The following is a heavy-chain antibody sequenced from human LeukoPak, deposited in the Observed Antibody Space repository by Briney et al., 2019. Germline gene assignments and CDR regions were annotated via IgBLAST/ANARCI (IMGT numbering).Heavy chain of an antibody. CDR3: AKDRGIVVVTPFDY. CDR1: GFTFSSYG. CDR2: IWYDGSNK. V-gene: IGHV3-33*06. Sequence: PGRSLRLSCAASGFTFSSYGMHWVRQAPGEGLEWVAVIWYDGSNKYYADSVKGRFTISRDNSKNTLYLQMHTLGAEDTAVYYCAKDRGIVVVTPFDYWGQGTLVTVSS. J-gene: IGHJ4*02. D-gene: IGHD3-22*01.